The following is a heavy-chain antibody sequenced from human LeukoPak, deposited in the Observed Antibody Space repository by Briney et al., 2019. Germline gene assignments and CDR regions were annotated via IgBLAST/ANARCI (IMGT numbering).Heavy chain of an antibody. J-gene: IGHJ4*02. CDR3: ARGAITFGGVIVDY. Sequence: SVKVSCKASGGTFSSYAISWVRQAPGQGLEWMGRTIPILGIANYAQKFQGRVTITADKSTSTAYMELSSLRSEDTAVYYCARGAITFGGVIVDYWGQGTLVTVSS. CDR1: GGTFSSYA. V-gene: IGHV1-69*04. CDR2: TIPILGIA. D-gene: IGHD3-16*02.